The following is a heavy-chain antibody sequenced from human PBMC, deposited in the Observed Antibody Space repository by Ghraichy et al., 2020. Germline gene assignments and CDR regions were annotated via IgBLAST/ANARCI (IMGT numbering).Heavy chain of an antibody. J-gene: IGHJ6*03. D-gene: IGHD2-2*01. CDR3: AKGAYCSSTSCYAGIIYYYYMDV. V-gene: IGHV3-23*01. CDR1: GFTFSSYA. CDR2: ISGSGGST. Sequence: GGSLRLSCAASGFTFSSYAMSWVRQAPGKGLEWVSAISGSGGSTYYADSVKGRFTISRDNSKNTLYLQMNSLRAEDTAVYYCAKGAYCSSTSCYAGIIYYYYMDVWGKGTTVTVSS.